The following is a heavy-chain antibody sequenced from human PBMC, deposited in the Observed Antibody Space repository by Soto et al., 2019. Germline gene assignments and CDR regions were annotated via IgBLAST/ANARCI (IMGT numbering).Heavy chain of an antibody. J-gene: IGHJ4*02. CDR2: INSDGSTT. Sequence: PGGSLRLSCAASGLTFSSYWMHWVRQGPGKGLVWVSRINSDGSTTSYADSVKGRFTISRDNAKNMLFLQMNSLRAEDTAVYYCVRDRGYDILTGYYERAYWGQGTLVTVSS. V-gene: IGHV3-74*01. CDR1: GLTFSSYW. CDR3: VRDRGYDILTGYYERAY. D-gene: IGHD3-9*01.